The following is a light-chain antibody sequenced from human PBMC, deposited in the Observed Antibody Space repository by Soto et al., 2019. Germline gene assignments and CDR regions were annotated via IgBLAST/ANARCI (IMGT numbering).Light chain of an antibody. CDR1: SSDVGSYNL. Sequence: SLLTQPASVSRTPGHSSTSSCTGTSSDVGSYNLVSWYQQHPGKAPKLMIYEGSKRPSGVSNRFSGSKSGHTASLTISGLQAEDDSDYYCCSYAGSSSAAVFG. J-gene: IGLJ3*02. CDR3: CSYAGSSSAAV. V-gene: IGLV2-23*01. CDR2: EGS.